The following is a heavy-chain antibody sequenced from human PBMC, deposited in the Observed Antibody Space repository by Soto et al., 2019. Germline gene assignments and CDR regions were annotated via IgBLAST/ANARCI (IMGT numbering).Heavy chain of an antibody. V-gene: IGHV3-11*06. CDR3: ARADQRPYNWFDP. CDR1: GFTFSDYY. CDR2: ISSSSSYT. J-gene: IGHJ5*02. D-gene: IGHD1-1*01. Sequence: PGGSLRLSCAASGFTFSDYYMSWIRQAPGKGLEWVSYISSSSSYTNYADSVKGRFTISRDNAKNSLYLQMNSLRAEDTAVYYCARADQRPYNWFDPWGQGTLVTVSS.